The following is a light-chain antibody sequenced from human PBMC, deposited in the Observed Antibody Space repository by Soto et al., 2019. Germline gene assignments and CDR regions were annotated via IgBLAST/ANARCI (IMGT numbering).Light chain of an antibody. CDR2: AAS. CDR3: LQHNSYPRT. V-gene: IGKV1-17*01. J-gene: IGKJ1*01. Sequence: DIQMTQSPSSRSAFFGDRVTITCRASKAIGMDLGWYQKKPGKAPKRLIYAASSLQSGVPSRFSGSGSGTEFTLTINSLQPEDFATYYCLQHNSYPRTFGQGTKVEMK. CDR1: KAIGMD.